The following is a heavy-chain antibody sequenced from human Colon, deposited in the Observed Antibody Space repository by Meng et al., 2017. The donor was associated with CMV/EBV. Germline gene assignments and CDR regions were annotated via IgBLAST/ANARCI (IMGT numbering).Heavy chain of an antibody. D-gene: IGHD6-19*01. CDR2: ISRNSSDI. J-gene: IGHJ4*02. CDR1: RFTFNNYT. V-gene: IGHV3-21*04. Sequence: GGSLRLSCAASRFTFNNYTMSWVRLAPGEGLEWVASISRNSSDILYTHSVKGRFTISRDNAKNSLYLQMNSLRAEDTAVYYCAKVYSSGWYFLDYWGQGTLVTVSS. CDR3: AKVYSSGWYFLDY.